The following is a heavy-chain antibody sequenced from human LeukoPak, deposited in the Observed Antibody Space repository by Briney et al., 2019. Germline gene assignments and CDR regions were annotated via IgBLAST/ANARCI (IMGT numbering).Heavy chain of an antibody. D-gene: IGHD3-22*01. CDR3: AREDYYDSGSFDP. J-gene: IGHJ5*02. Sequence: ASVKVSSKASGHTFTSYDINWVRQATGQGLEWMGWMNPNSGNTAYAQKFQGRVTMTRNTSISTAYMELSSLRSEDTAVYYCAREDYYDSGSFDPWGQGTLVTVSS. CDR1: GHTFTSYD. V-gene: IGHV1-8*02. CDR2: MNPNSGNT.